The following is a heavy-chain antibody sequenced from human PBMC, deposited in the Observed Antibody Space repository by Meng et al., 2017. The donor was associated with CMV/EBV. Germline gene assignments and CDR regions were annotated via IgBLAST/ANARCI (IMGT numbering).Heavy chain of an antibody. CDR1: GYTFTGHY. CDR3: VRGPGVVVPAATDY. J-gene: IGHJ4*02. V-gene: IGHV1-2*02. CDR2: INPNSGGT. D-gene: IGHD2-2*01. Sequence: ASVKVSCKASGYTFTGHYMHWVRQAPGQGLEWMGWINPNSGGTNYAQKFQGRVTMTRDTSISTAYMELSRLRSDDTAVYYCVRGPGVVVPAATDYWGQGTLVTVSS.